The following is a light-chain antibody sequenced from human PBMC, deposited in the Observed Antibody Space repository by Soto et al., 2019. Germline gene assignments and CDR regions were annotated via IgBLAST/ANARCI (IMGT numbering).Light chain of an antibody. CDR2: DAS. J-gene: IGKJ3*01. CDR1: QSISSY. V-gene: IGKV3-20*01. CDR3: QQYGSSPRT. Sequence: EIVLTQSPGTLSLSPGERATLSCRASQSISSYLAWYQQKPGQAPRLLIYDASNRATGIPARFSGSGSGTDFTLTISRLEPEDFAVYYCQQYGSSPRTFGPGTKVDIK.